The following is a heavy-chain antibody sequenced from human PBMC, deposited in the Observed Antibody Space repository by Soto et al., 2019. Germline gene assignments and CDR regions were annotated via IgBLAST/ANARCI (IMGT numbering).Heavy chain of an antibody. CDR1: GDTFTSYY. CDR3: ARHKVLLWFGESHAFAI. Sequence: ASVKVSCKASGDTFTSYYMHWVRQAPGQGLEWMGIINPSGGSTSYAQKFQGRVTMTRDTSTSTVYMELSSLRSEDTAVYYCARHKVLLWFGESHAFAIWGQGTMVTVSS. D-gene: IGHD3-10*01. J-gene: IGHJ3*02. CDR2: INPSGGST. V-gene: IGHV1-46*03.